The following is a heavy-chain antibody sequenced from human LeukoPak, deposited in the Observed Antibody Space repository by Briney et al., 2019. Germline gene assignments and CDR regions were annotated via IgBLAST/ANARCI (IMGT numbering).Heavy chain of an antibody. CDR2: IYTSGST. J-gene: IGHJ6*02. CDR1: GGSISSYY. Sequence: SETLSLTCTVSGGSISSYYWSWIRQPAGKGLEWIGRIYTSGSTNYNPSLKSRVTMTVDTSKNQFSLKLSSVTAADTAVYYCARDSTAGYYYYYGMDVWGQGTTVTVSS. V-gene: IGHV4-4*07. CDR3: ARDSTAGYYYYYGMDV.